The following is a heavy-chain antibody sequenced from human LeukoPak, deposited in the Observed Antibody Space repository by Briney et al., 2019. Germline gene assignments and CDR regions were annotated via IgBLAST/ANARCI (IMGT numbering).Heavy chain of an antibody. CDR2: ISGSGGTT. Sequence: GGSLSLSCVASGFTFANYPMSWVRQAPGKGREWVSAISGSGGTTHYPDSVRGPFSIPRDNSNNAVHLQTNSLRADDTAASYCAKEVPNDLYFDHWGQGALVTVSS. J-gene: IGHJ4*02. V-gene: IGHV3-23*01. CDR1: GFTFANYP. CDR3: AKEVPNDLYFDH.